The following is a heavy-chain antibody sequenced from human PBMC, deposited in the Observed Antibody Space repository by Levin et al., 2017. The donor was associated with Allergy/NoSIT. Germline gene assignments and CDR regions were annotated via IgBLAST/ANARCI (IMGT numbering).Heavy chain of an antibody. D-gene: IGHD1-26*01. CDR3: ARGGMGATADDTFDI. J-gene: IGHJ3*02. Sequence: GESLKISCAGSGFTFSSYSVNWVRQAPGKGLEWVSSISSRSTHIFYADSVRGRFTISRDNARNSLYLQMNSLRAEDTAVYYCARGGMGATADDTFDIWGRGTMVTVSS. CDR2: ISSRSTHI. V-gene: IGHV3-21*01. CDR1: GFTFSSYS.